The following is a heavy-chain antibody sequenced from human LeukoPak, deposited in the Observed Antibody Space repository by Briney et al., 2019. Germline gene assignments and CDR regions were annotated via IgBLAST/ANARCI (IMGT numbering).Heavy chain of an antibody. V-gene: IGHV3-30*02. Sequence: GGSLRLSCAASGSTFSSYGMHWVRQAPGKGLEWVAFIRYDGSNKYYADSVKGRFTISRDNSKNTLYLQMNSLRAEDTAVYYCAKGPAYSSSWYSLLGDYWGQGTLVTVSS. CDR3: AKGPAYSSSWYSLLGDY. J-gene: IGHJ4*02. D-gene: IGHD6-13*01. CDR1: GSTFSSYG. CDR2: IRYDGSNK.